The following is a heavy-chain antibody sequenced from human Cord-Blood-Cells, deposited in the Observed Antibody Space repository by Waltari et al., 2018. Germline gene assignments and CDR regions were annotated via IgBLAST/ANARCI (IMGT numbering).Heavy chain of an antibody. CDR1: GGSFSGYY. V-gene: IGHV4-34*01. CDR3: ARGTTGDLLLDY. J-gene: IGHJ4*02. D-gene: IGHD7-27*01. Sequence: QVQLQQWGAGLLKPSETLSLTCAVYGGSFSGYYWSWIRQPPGKGLEWIGEINHSGSTNYNPSLKRRVTISVETSKNQFSLKLSSGTAADTAVYYCARGTTGDLLLDYWGQGTLVTVSS. CDR2: INHSGST.